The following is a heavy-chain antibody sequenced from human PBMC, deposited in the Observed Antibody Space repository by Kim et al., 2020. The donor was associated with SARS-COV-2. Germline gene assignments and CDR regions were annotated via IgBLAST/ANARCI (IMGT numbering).Heavy chain of an antibody. CDR1: GFTFSSYA. D-gene: IGHD6-13*01. V-gene: IGHV3-23*01. J-gene: IGHJ5*02. CDR3: AKAGWVAAAGTYFSWFDP. Sequence: GSLRLSCAASGFTFSSYAMSWVRQAPGKGLEWVSAISGSGGSTYYADSVKGRFTISRDNSKNTLYLQMNSLRAEDTAVYYCAKAGWVAAAGTYFSWFDPWGQGTLVTVSS. CDR2: ISGSGGST.